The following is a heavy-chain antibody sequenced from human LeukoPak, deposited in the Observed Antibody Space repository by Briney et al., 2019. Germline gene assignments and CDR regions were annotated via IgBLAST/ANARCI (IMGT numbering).Heavy chain of an antibody. J-gene: IGHJ4*02. D-gene: IGHD6-19*01. CDR1: GYTFTGYY. CDR2: INPNSGGT. CDR3: ARDLQGIAVAGTGY. Sequence: GASVKVSCKASGYTFTGYYTHWVRQAPGQGLEWMGWINPNSGGTNYAQKFQGRVTMTRDTSISTAYMELSRLRSDDTAVYYCARDLQGIAVAGTGYWGQGTLVTVSS. V-gene: IGHV1-2*02.